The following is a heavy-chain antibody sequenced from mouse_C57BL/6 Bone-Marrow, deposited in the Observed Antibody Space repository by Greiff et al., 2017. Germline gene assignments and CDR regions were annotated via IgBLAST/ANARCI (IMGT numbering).Heavy chain of an antibody. CDR1: GFTFSSYA. D-gene: IGHD2-2*01. V-gene: IGHV5-4*01. CDR2: ISDGGSYT. CDR3: ARNGYYFDY. Sequence: EVQLVESGGGLVKPGGSLKLSCVASGFTFSSYAMSWVRQTPEKRLEWVATISDGGSYTYYPDNVKGRFTISRDNAKNNLYLQMSHLKSEDTAMYYCARNGYYFDYWGQGTTLTVSS. J-gene: IGHJ2*01.